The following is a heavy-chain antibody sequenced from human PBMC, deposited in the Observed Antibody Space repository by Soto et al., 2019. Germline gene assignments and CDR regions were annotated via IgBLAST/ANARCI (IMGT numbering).Heavy chain of an antibody. CDR3: VRQVGATGSYSYAV. J-gene: IGHJ3*01. D-gene: IGHD1-26*01. V-gene: IGHV4-59*02. CDR1: GASVINDY. Sequence: SETLSLTCTVTGASVINDYWNWIRQPPGKGLEWIGFVYDSGSTSYNSSLKSRLTISVDTSKNQFSLKLSSVTAAETAVYYCVRQVGATGSYSYAVWGQGTMVTVSS. CDR2: VYDSGST.